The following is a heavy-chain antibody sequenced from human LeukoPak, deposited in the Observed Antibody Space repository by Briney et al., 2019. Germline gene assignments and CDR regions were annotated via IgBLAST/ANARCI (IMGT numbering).Heavy chain of an antibody. Sequence: ASVKVSCKASGYTFTNYYMHWVRQAPGQGLEWMGLINPGGGNTNYAQNFQGRVTMTRDTSTSTVYMELSSLRSEDTAIYYCARVRDGYNDAYDIWGQGTVVTVPS. CDR3: ARVRDGYNDAYDI. V-gene: IGHV1-46*01. CDR2: INPGGGNT. CDR1: GYTFTNYY. J-gene: IGHJ3*02. D-gene: IGHD5-24*01.